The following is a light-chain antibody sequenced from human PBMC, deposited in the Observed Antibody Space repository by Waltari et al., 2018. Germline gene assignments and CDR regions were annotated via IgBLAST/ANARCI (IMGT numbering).Light chain of an antibody. CDR3: SSFTTSSTVV. Sequence: QSALTQPASVSGSPGQSITISCPGTSSDVGGYNHLSRYQHHPGKVPKLILFDVRKRPSGVSNLFSGSKSGNTASLTVSGLQTEDEADYYCSSFTTSSTVVFGGGTKLTVL. V-gene: IGLV2-14*03. CDR2: DVR. CDR1: SSDVGGYNH. J-gene: IGLJ2*01.